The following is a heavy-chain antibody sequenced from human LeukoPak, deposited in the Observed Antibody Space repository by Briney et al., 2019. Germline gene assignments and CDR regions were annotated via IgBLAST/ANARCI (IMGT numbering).Heavy chain of an antibody. CDR2: INHSGST. CDR1: GGSFSGYY. J-gene: IGHJ4*02. Sequence: PSETLSLTCAVYGGSFSGYYWSWIRQPPGKGLEWIGEINHSGSTNYNPSLKSRVTISLDTSKNQFSLKLSSVTAADTAVYYCARDGSGYYDTSGYRNWGQGTLVTVSS. CDR3: ARDGSGYYDTSGYRN. D-gene: IGHD3-22*01. V-gene: IGHV4-34*01.